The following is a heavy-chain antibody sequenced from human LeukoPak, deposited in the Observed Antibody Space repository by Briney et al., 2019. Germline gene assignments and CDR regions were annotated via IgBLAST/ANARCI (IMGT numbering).Heavy chain of an antibody. Sequence: GESLKISCKGSGYSFTSYWIGWVRQMPGKGLEWMGIIYPGDSDTRYSPSFQGQVTTSADKSISTAYLQCSSLKASDTAMYYCARPGYCSGGSCYVVDYWGQGTLVTVSS. J-gene: IGHJ4*02. D-gene: IGHD2-15*01. CDR3: ARPGYCSGGSCYVVDY. V-gene: IGHV5-51*01. CDR1: GYSFTSYW. CDR2: IYPGDSDT.